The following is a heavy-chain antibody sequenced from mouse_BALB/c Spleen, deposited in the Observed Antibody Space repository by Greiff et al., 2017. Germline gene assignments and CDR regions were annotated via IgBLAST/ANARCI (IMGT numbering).Heavy chain of an antibody. CDR1: GFTFSSYA. J-gene: IGHJ3*01. CDR2: ISSGGST. Sequence: EVQGVESGGGLVKPGGSLKLSCAASGFTFSSYAMSWVRQTPEKRLEWVASISSGGSTYYPDSVKGRFTISRDNARNILYLQMSSLRSEDTAMYYCAREGGNYDYDQAWFAYWGQGTLVTVSA. CDR3: AREGGNYDYDQAWFAY. V-gene: IGHV5-6-5*01. D-gene: IGHD2-4*01.